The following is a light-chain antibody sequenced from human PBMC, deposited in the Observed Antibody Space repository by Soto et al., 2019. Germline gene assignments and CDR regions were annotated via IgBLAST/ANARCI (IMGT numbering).Light chain of an antibody. CDR1: SSDVGYYDY. CDR3: SSYAGSNNFV. Sequence: QSVLTQPPSASRFPGQSVTISCTGTSSDVGYYDYVSWYQQHPGKAPKLVIYEVTKRPSGVPDRVSASKSGNTASLTVSGLRAEDEAHYYCSSYAGSNNFVFGSGTKVTVL. J-gene: IGLJ1*01. CDR2: EVT. V-gene: IGLV2-8*02.